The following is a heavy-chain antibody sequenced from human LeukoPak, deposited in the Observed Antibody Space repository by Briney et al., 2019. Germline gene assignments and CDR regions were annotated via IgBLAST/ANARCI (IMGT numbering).Heavy chain of an antibody. J-gene: IGHJ4*02. CDR1: GGSFSGYY. D-gene: IGHD3-10*01. CDR3: ARHYGSGSYYRNAYFDY. V-gene: IGHV4-34*01. CDR2: XXHRGST. Sequence: TXXXTCAVYGGSFSGYYWSWIRQPPGKGLEWIGXXXHRGSTNYNPSLTSRVTISVDTSKNQFSLKLSSVTAADTAVYYCARHYGSGSYYRNAYFDYWGQGTLVTVSS.